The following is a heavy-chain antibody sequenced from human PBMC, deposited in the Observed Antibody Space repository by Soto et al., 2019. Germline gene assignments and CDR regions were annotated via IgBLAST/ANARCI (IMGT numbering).Heavy chain of an antibody. J-gene: IGHJ4*02. D-gene: IGHD5-18*01. CDR1: GFTFSSFA. Sequence: GGSLRLSCATSGFTFSSFAITWVRQTPGRGLEWVSVISGSGGSTFYADSVKGRFTISRDSSKNTVYLQMDSLRAEDTAVYYCAKSEDIAMVTEAFWGQGTLVTVSS. CDR2: ISGSGGST. CDR3: AKSEDIAMVTEAF. V-gene: IGHV3-23*01.